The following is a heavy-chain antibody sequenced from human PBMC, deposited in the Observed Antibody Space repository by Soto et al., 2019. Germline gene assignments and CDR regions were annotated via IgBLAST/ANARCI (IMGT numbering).Heavy chain of an antibody. Sequence: PGGSLRLSCAASGFTFDSYWMSWVRQAPGRGLEWLANIKEDGSETSYVDSVKGRFTISRDNAEKSLFLQMNSLTVEDTAVYYCVRGPHRAASGAHWGQGTLVTVSS. J-gene: IGHJ4*02. D-gene: IGHD6-13*01. CDR3: VRGPHRAASGAH. CDR2: IKEDGSET. V-gene: IGHV3-7*05. CDR1: GFTFDSYW.